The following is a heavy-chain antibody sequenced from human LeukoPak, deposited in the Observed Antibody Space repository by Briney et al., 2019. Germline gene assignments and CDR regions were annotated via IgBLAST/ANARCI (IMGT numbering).Heavy chain of an antibody. J-gene: IGHJ5*02. CDR2: IYYSGST. Sequence: TPSETLSLTCTVSGGSISSYYWSWIRQPAGKGLEWIGYIYYSGSTYYNPSLKSRVTISVDTSKNQFSLKLSSVTAADTAVYYCARTLLAYVWGSYRYAWFDPWGQGTLVTVSS. CDR1: GGSISSYY. V-gene: IGHV4-59*12. CDR3: ARTLLAYVWGSYRYAWFDP. D-gene: IGHD3-16*02.